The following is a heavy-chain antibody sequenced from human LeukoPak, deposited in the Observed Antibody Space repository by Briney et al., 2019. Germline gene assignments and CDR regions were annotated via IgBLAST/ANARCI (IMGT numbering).Heavy chain of an antibody. J-gene: IGHJ4*02. D-gene: IGHD2-15*01. V-gene: IGHV3-11*01. CDR3: ARDQEAADFDY. CDR1: GFTSSDYY. Sequence: GGSLRLSCAASGFTSSDYYMSWIRQAPGKGRGWGSDISSSGNTILYADSVRGRCTISRDNAKNSVYLQMNSLRAEDTAVYYCARDQEAADFDYWGQGTLATVSS. CDR2: ISSSGNTI.